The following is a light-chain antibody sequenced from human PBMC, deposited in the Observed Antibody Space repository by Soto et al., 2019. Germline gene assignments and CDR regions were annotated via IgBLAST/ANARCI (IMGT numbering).Light chain of an antibody. Sequence: QSVLTHPRSVSRSPGHSFTISFTGTISDVGGYNYVSCYQQHPVKAPKLMIYDVIKRPSGVPDRFSGSKSGKTASLTISGLQAEDEADYYCCSYAGSYTYVFGTGTK. CDR3: CSYAGSYTYV. V-gene: IGLV2-11*01. J-gene: IGLJ1*01. CDR1: ISDVGGYNY. CDR2: DVI.